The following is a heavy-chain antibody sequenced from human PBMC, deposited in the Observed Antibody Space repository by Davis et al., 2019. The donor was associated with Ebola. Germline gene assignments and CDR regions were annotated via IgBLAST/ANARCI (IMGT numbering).Heavy chain of an antibody. J-gene: IGHJ3*01. V-gene: IGHV3-21*01. CDR1: GFTFSSYS. D-gene: IGHD3-22*01. Sequence: GESLKISCAASGFTFSSYSMNWVRQAPGKGLEWVSSISDGSDYISYADSVKGRFTVSRDNAKNSLYLQMNGLRAEDTALYYCARDRGYFERDAFDFWGQGTMVTVSS. CDR2: ISDGSDYI. CDR3: ARDRGYFERDAFDF.